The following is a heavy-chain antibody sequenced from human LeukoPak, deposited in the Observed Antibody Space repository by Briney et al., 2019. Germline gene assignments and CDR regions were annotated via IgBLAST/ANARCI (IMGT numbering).Heavy chain of an antibody. D-gene: IGHD1-1*01. V-gene: IGHV4-59*12. CDR2: IYYSGST. CDR1: GGSISGDY. CDR3: ARVGSDWNDVRYNWFDP. Sequence: SESLSLTCTVSGGSISGDYWSWIRQSLQGLEWIGYIYYSGSTNYNPSLKSRVTISVDTSKNQFSLKLSSVTAADTAVYYCARVGSDWNDVRYNWFDPWGQGTLVTVSS. J-gene: IGHJ5*02.